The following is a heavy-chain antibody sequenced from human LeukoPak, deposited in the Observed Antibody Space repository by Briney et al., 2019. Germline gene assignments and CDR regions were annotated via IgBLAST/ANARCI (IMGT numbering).Heavy chain of an antibody. CDR3: ATSPIYGSGCRFDY. CDR2: ISTSSYI. V-gene: IGHV3-21*01. D-gene: IGHD6-19*01. Sequence: PGGSLRLSCAASGFSFSSYSMHWVRQAPGKGLDWVSSISTSSYIDYGDSVKGRFTISRDNAKNSLYLQMNSLRAEDTAVYYCATSPIYGSGCRFDYWGRGTLVTVSS. CDR1: GFSFSSYS. J-gene: IGHJ4*02.